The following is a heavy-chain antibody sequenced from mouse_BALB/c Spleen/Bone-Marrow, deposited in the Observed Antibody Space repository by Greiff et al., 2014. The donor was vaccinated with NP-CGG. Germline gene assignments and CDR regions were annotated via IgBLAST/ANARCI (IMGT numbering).Heavy chain of an antibody. CDR2: INSGSGGT. V-gene: IGHV1-54*01. CDR3: ARAITDAMDY. J-gene: IGHJ4*01. CDR1: GYAFTNYL. D-gene: IGHD2-4*01. Sequence: QVQLKQSGAELVRPGTSVKVSCKVSGYAFTNYLIEWVKQRPGQGLEWIGVINSGSGGTKYNEKFKGKATLTADKSSSTAYMQLSSLTSDDSAVYFCARAITDAMDYWGQGTSVTVSS.